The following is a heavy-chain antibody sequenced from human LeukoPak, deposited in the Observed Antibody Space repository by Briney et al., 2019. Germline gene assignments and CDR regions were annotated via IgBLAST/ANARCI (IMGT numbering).Heavy chain of an antibody. CDR2: IYADGDS. J-gene: IGHJ4*02. CDR1: GGSVSSDNSY. V-gene: IGHV4-61*02. CDR3: ARGYYYRS. Sequence: SETLSLTCTVSGGSVSSDNSYWNWIRQPAGKGLEWIGRIYADGDSTYNPSLKSRVTISVGTSKNQFSLRLTSMTAADTAVYYCARGYYYRSWGQGTLVTVSS. D-gene: IGHD3-10*01.